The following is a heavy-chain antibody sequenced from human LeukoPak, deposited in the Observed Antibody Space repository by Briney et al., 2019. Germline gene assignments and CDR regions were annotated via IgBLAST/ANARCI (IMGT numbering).Heavy chain of an antibody. Sequence: GGSLRLSCVASGFTFSNYRMHWVRQAPGKGLVWVSRISPDGRTTNYADSVKGRFTISRDNAKNTLYLQMNSLRAEETAVYYCAREGVWGSVHYDAFDMWGQGTMVTVSS. CDR2: ISPDGRTT. CDR1: GFTFSNYR. CDR3: AREGVWGSVHYDAFDM. V-gene: IGHV3-74*01. D-gene: IGHD3-16*01. J-gene: IGHJ3*02.